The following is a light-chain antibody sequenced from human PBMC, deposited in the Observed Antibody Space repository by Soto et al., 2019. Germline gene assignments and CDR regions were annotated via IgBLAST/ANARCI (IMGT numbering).Light chain of an antibody. J-gene: IGKJ4*01. CDR2: AAY. CDR1: QDISKY. V-gene: IGKV1-27*01. CDR3: QKYNSAPHT. Sequence: DIQMTQSPSSLSASVGDRVTITCRTSQDISKYLDWYQQKPGKVPKLLIYAAYTLQSGVPSRFSGGGSGTDFSLTISSLQPEDVATYYCQKYNSAPHTFGGGTKVEIQ.